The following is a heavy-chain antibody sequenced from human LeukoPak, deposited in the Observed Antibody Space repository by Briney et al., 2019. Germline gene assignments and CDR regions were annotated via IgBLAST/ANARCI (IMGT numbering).Heavy chain of an antibody. V-gene: IGHV4-39*01. CDR1: GGSISSSSYY. D-gene: IGHD6-19*01. CDR2: IYYSGST. J-gene: IGHJ4*02. Sequence: PSETLSLTCTVSGGSISSSSYYWGWIRQPPGKGLEWIGSIYYSGSTYYNPSLKSRVTISVDTSKNQFSLKLSSVTAADTAVYYCARHPSEGWYYFDYWGQGTLVTVSS. CDR3: ARHPSEGWYYFDY.